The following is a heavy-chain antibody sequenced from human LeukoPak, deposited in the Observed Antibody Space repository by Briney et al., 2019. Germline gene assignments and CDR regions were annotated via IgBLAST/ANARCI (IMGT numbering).Heavy chain of an antibody. CDR3: AKDLAVAGLLYYYYYMDV. Sequence: PGGSLRLSCAASGFTFSSYSMNWVRQAPGKGLEWVAVISYDGSNKYYADSVKGRFTISRDNSKNTLYLQMNSLRAEDTAVSYCAKDLAVAGLLYYYYYMDVWGKGTTVTVSS. CDR2: ISYDGSNK. J-gene: IGHJ6*03. V-gene: IGHV3-30*18. CDR1: GFTFSSYS. D-gene: IGHD6-19*01.